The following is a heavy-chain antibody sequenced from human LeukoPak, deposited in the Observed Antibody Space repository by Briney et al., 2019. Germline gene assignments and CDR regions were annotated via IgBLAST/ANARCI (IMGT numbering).Heavy chain of an antibody. CDR1: GGTFSSYA. Sequence: ASVKVSCKASGGTFSSYAISWVRQAPGQGLEWMGWISAYNGNTNYAQKLQGRVTMTTDTSTSTAYMELRSLRSDDTAVYYCARDYTGYFPWGQGTLVIVSS. V-gene: IGHV1-18*01. CDR2: ISAYNGNT. D-gene: IGHD3-9*01. CDR3: ARDYTGYFP. J-gene: IGHJ5*02.